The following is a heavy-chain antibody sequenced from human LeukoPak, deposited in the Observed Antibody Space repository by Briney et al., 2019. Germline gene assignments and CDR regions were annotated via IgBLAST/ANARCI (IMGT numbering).Heavy chain of an antibody. D-gene: IGHD3-16*01. V-gene: IGHV4-59*01. CDR2: IYYSGST. Sequence: SETLSLTCTVSGGSISSYYWSWIRQPPGKGLEWIGYIYYSGSTNYNPSLKNRVTISVDTSKNQFSLKLSSVTAADTAVYYCARDPRLGAFDIWGQGTMVTVSS. J-gene: IGHJ3*02. CDR1: GGSISSYY. CDR3: ARDPRLGAFDI.